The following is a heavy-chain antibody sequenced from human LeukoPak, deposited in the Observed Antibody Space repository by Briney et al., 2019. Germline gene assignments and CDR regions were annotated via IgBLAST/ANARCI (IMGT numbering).Heavy chain of an antibody. J-gene: IGHJ4*02. D-gene: IGHD6-19*01. Sequence: GGSLRLSCAASGFTFSSYGMSWVRQAPGKGLEWASAISGSGGSTYYADSVKGRFTISRDNSKNTLYLQMNSLRAEDTAVYYCAARPGGSGWVTWWGQGTLVTVSS. V-gene: IGHV3-23*01. CDR3: AARPGGSGWVTW. CDR2: ISGSGGST. CDR1: GFTFSSYG.